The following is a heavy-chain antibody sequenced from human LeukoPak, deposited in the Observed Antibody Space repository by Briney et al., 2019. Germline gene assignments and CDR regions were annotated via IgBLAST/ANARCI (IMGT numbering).Heavy chain of an antibody. D-gene: IGHD5-18*01. J-gene: IGHJ4*02. CDR2: ISSSGSSI. CDR1: GFTFSSYT. V-gene: IGHV3-21*01. Sequence: PGGSLRLSCAASGFTFSSYTMNWVRQAPGKGLEWVSSISSSGSSIYYAGSVKGRFTISRDNAKNSLFLQMNSLRAEDTAVYYCASQFRVDTSVRWGQGTLVTVSS. CDR3: ASQFRVDTSVR.